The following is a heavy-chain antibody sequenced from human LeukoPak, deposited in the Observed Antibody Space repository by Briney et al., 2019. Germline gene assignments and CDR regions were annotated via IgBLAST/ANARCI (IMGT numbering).Heavy chain of an antibody. CDR3: ASLVSTYYHGSGSPAY. CDR2: IYYSGST. V-gene: IGHV4-38-2*01. J-gene: IGHJ4*02. Sequence: LRLSCAASGFTFSSYAMHWVRQPPGKGLEWIGSIYYSGSTYYNPSLKSRVTISVDTSKNQFSLKLSSVTAADTAVYYCASLVSTYYHGSGSPAYWGQGTLVTVSS. D-gene: IGHD3-10*01. CDR1: GFTFSSYA.